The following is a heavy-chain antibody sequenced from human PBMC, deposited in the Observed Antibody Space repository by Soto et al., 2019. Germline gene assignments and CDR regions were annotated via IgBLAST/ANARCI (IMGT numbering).Heavy chain of an antibody. CDR1: GFTFSDYY. CDR2: ISSSGSTI. J-gene: IGHJ4*02. Sequence: GGSLRLSCAASGFTFSDYYMSWIRQAPGKGLEWVSYISSSGSTIYYADSVKGRFTISRDNAKNSLYLQMNSLRAEDTAVYYCARETYYYDSSGYSVTFDYWGQGTLVTVSS. V-gene: IGHV3-11*01. D-gene: IGHD3-22*01. CDR3: ARETYYYDSSGYSVTFDY.